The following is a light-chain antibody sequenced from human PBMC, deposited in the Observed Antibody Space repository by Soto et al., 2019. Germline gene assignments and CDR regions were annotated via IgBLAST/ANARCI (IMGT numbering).Light chain of an antibody. Sequence: QSALTQPASVSGSPGQSITISCTGTSTNVGSSNFVSWYQQYPGKAPRLVIYDGSKRPSGVSIHFSGSKSGNTASLTISGLQTEDEADYYCCSYAGTNTWIFGGGTKLTVL. CDR3: CSYAGTNTWI. CDR1: STNVGSSNF. J-gene: IGLJ2*01. CDR2: DGS. V-gene: IGLV2-23*01.